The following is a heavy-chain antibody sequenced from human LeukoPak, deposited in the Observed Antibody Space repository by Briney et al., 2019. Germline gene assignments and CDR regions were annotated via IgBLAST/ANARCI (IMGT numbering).Heavy chain of an antibody. CDR2: IIPIFGTA. CDR1: GGTFSSYA. Sequence: GASVKVSCKASGGTFSSYAISWVRQAPGQGLEWMGGIIPIFGTANYAQKFQGRVTITADESTSTAYMELSSLRSEDTAVYYCARRASLPSDTSGGSLDYWGQGTLVTVSS. CDR3: ARRASLPSDTSGGSLDY. V-gene: IGHV1-69*13. J-gene: IGHJ4*02. D-gene: IGHD2-15*01.